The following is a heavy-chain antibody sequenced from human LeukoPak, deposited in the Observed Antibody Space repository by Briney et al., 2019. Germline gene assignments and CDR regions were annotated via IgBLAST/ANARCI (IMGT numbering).Heavy chain of an antibody. J-gene: IGHJ4*02. V-gene: IGHV1-2*06. Sequence: ASVKVSCKASGYTFTDYYMHWVRQAPGQGLEWMGRINPNSGDPNSEQKFKGRVTMTRDTSMNTAYMALSRLRSGERAVYYCARLGLRYFDGPLEEYYFDYWGQGTLVTVSS. CDR3: ARLGLRYFDGPLEEYYFDY. CDR2: INPNSGDP. D-gene: IGHD3-9*01. CDR1: GYTFTDYY.